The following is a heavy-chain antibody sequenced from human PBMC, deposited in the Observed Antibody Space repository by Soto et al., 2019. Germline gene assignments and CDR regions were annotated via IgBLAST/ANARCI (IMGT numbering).Heavy chain of an antibody. J-gene: IGHJ6*02. CDR1: GGFISSSTYY. CDR2: VYYTGNT. CDR3: ARHSGGGEYFYNGMDV. D-gene: IGHD3-16*01. Sequence: LSLTCTISGGFISSSTYYWGWIRRPPGKGLEWIGCVYYTGNTYDNPSLKSRVTISVDTSKNQFSLKLTSVTAADTAVYYCARHSGGGEYFYNGMDVWGQGTTVTVSS. V-gene: IGHV4-39*01.